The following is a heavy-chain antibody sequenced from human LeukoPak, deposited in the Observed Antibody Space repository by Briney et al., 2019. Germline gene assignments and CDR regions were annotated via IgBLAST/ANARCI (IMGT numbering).Heavy chain of an antibody. CDR3: ARARGRYDILTGSRYYMDV. V-gene: IGHV3-21*04. Sequence: GGSLRLSCAASGFTFSSYSMNWVRQAPGKGLEWVSFISTSSSYIHYADSLKGRFTISRDNAKNSLYLQMNSLRAEDTAVYYCARARGRYDILTGSRYYMDVWGKGTTVTISS. D-gene: IGHD3-9*01. CDR2: ISTSSSYI. CDR1: GFTFSSYS. J-gene: IGHJ6*03.